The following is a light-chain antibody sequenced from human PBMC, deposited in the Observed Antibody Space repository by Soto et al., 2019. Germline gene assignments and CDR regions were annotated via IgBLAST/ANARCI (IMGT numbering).Light chain of an antibody. CDR3: QQYNNWPRAT. V-gene: IGKV3-15*01. CDR2: RTS. Sequence: EIVMTQSPATLSVSPGERATLSCRASQSVSGSNLAWYQQKPGQAPRLLMFRTSSRATGFPARFSGSGSGTEFNLTISSLQSEDFGVYYCQQYNNWPRATFGGGTKVDI. CDR1: QSVSGSN. J-gene: IGKJ4*01.